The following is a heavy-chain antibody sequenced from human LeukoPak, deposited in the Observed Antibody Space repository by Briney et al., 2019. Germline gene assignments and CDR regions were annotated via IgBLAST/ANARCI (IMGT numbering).Heavy chain of an antibody. CDR3: ASVRRGFGESSKYYSYYYMDV. CDR1: GGSISSSSYY. D-gene: IGHD3-10*01. CDR2: IYYSGST. J-gene: IGHJ6*03. V-gene: IGHV4-39*01. Sequence: PSETLSLTCTVSGGSISSSSYYWGWIRQPPGKGLEWIVSIYYSGSTYYNPSLKSRVTISVDTSKTQFSLKLSSVTAADTAVYYCASVRRGFGESSKYYSYYYMDVWGNGTTVTISS.